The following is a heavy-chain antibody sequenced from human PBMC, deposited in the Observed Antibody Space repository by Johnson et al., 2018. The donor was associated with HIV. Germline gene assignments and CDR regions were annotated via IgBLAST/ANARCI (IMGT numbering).Heavy chain of an antibody. V-gene: IGHV3-30-3*01. CDR3: AKDLVVINVRYAFHI. Sequence: QVQLVESGGGVVRPGGSLRLSCAASGFTFSSYAMHWVRQAPGKGLEWVAVISYDGSNKYYADSVKGRFTISRDNAKNSVYLQMNSLRPEDTAFYYCAKDLVVINVRYAFHIWGQGTMVTVS. D-gene: IGHD3-22*01. CDR1: GFTFSSYA. J-gene: IGHJ3*02. CDR2: ISYDGSNK.